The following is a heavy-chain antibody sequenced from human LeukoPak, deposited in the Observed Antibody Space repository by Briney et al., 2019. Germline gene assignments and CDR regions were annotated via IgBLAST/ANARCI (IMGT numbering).Heavy chain of an antibody. J-gene: IGHJ6*03. CDR1: GFTFSSYA. D-gene: IGHD6-19*01. V-gene: IGHV3-7*01. Sequence: PGGSLRLSCAASGFTFSSYAMHWVRQAPGKGLEWVANIKQDGSEKYYVDSVKGRFTISRDNAKNSLYLQMNSLRAEDTAVYYCARDTGYSSGWYVPSYYMDVWGKGTTVTVSS. CDR3: ARDTGYSSGWYVPSYYMDV. CDR2: IKQDGSEK.